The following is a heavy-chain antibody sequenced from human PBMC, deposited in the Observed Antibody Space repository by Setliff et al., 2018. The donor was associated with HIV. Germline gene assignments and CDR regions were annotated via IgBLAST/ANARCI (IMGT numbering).Heavy chain of an antibody. V-gene: IGHV4-39*07. J-gene: IGHJ3*02. Sequence: SETLSLTCTVSGGSISSSSYYWGWIRQPPGKGLEWIGSFYYSGNTYYNPSLKSRVTISVDASRNQFSLKLNSVTAADTAVYYCARATKTPYSSSWSIPGAFDIWGQGTMVTVSS. CDR1: GGSISSSSYY. CDR3: ARATKTPYSSSWSIPGAFDI. D-gene: IGHD6-13*01. CDR2: FYYSGNT.